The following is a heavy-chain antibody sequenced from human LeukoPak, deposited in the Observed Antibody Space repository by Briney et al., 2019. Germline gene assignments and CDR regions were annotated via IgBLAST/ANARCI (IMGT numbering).Heavy chain of an antibody. CDR3: ARSATVTTIDY. Sequence: GESLKISCKGSGYSFTSYWIGWVRQMPGKGLGWMGIIYPGDSDTRYSPSFQGQVIISADKSISTAYLQWSSLKASDTAMYYCARSATVTTIDYWGQGTLVTVSS. CDR2: IYPGDSDT. J-gene: IGHJ4*02. CDR1: GYSFTSYW. D-gene: IGHD4-17*01. V-gene: IGHV5-51*01.